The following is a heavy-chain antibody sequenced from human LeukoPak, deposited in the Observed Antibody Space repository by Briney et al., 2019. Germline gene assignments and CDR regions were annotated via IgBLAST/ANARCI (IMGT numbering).Heavy chain of an antibody. D-gene: IGHD2-2*02. CDR1: GFTFSSYE. CDR3: AKEIPRDIVVVPAAIPFAFDI. CDR2: ISSSGSTI. J-gene: IGHJ3*02. V-gene: IGHV3-48*03. Sequence: GGSLRLSCAACGFTFSSYEMNWVRQAPGKGLEWVSYISSSGSTIYYAVSVKGRFTISRDNSKNTLYLQMNSLRAEDTAVYYCAKEIPRDIVVVPAAIPFAFDIWGQGTMVTVSS.